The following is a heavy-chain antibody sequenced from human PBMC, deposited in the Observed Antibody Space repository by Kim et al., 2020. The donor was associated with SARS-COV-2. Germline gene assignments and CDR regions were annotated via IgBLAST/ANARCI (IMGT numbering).Heavy chain of an antibody. D-gene: IGHD3-10*01. CDR2: ISHRGST. CDR3: SRGRVSLWRGVDH. J-gene: IGHJ4*02. V-gene: IGHV4-31*03. CDR1: SDSIMNCNSH. Sequence: SETLSLTCSVSSDSIMNCNSHYTWIRQAPGRGLEGLVEISHRGSTNFNPSLQGRASISVDTSKRQFSLTLNSVTAADPAFYYCSRGRVSLWRGVDHWGEG.